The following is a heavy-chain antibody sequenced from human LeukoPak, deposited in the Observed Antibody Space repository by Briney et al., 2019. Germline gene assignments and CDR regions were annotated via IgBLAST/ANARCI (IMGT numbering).Heavy chain of an antibody. CDR3: AKFFTGEYVRAFDV. D-gene: IGHD3-10*02. CDR2: ISSNGGST. Sequence: GGSLRLSCAASGFTFSSYAMHWVRQAPGKGLEYVSAISSNGGSTYYANSVKGRFTISRDNSKNTLYLQMGSLRAEDMAVYYCAKFFTGEYVRAFDVWGQGTMVTVSS. V-gene: IGHV3-64*01. J-gene: IGHJ3*01. CDR1: GFTFSSYA.